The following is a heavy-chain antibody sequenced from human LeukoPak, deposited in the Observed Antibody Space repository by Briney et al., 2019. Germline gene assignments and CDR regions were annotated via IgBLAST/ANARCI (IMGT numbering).Heavy chain of an antibody. Sequence: GGSLRLSCAASGFTLSSYSMNWVRQAPGKGLEWVSTISSSSSYIYYADSVKGRFTISRDNAKNSLYLQMNSLRAEDTAVYYCARRYCSGGSCYAFDYWGQGTLVTVSS. CDR3: ARRYCSGGSCYAFDY. V-gene: IGHV3-21*01. CDR2: ISSSSSYI. J-gene: IGHJ4*02. CDR1: GFTLSSYS. D-gene: IGHD2-15*01.